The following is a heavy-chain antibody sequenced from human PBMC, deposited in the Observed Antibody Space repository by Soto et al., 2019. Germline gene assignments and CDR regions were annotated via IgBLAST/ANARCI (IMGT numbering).Heavy chain of an antibody. CDR3: ARDQTGITTTGGGRIDH. J-gene: IGHJ4*02. CDR2: VSFDGGNK. D-gene: IGHD1-20*01. CDR1: GFTFSTHA. V-gene: IGHV3-30-3*01. Sequence: VQLVESGGGVVQPGRSLRLSCAASGFTFSTHAMHWVRQAPGKGLECVAIVSFDGGNKYYADSVKGRFTISRDNSKNTLYLQMSGLTPEDTAVYYCARDQTGITTTGGGRIDHWGQGTLVTVSS.